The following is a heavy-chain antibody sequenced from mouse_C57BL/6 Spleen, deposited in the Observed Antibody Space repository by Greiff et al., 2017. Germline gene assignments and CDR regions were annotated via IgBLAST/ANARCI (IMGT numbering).Heavy chain of an antibody. CDR1: GFTFSDYG. D-gene: IGHD2-1*01. Sequence: EVHLVESGGGLVKPGGSLKLSCAASGFTFSDYGMHWVRQAPEKGLEWVAYISSGSSTIYYADTVKGRFTISRDNAKNTLFLQMTSLRSEDTAMYYCAYGNYYAMDYWGQGTSVTVSS. CDR2: ISSGSSTI. V-gene: IGHV5-17*01. J-gene: IGHJ4*01. CDR3: AYGNYYAMDY.